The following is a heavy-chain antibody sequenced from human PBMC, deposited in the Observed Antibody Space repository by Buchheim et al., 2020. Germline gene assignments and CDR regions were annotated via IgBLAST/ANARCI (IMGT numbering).Heavy chain of an antibody. CDR2: IYYSGST. V-gene: IGHV4-59*01. CDR3: AREDYTMLGEYYYGMDV. D-gene: IGHD3-10*02. Sequence: QMQLQESGPGLVKPSETLSLTCTVSGGSISSYYWSWIRQPPGKGLEWIGYIYYSGSTNYNPSLKSRVTISVDTSKNQFSLKLSSVTAADTAVYYCAREDYTMLGEYYYGMDVWGQGTT. J-gene: IGHJ6*02. CDR1: GGSISSYY.